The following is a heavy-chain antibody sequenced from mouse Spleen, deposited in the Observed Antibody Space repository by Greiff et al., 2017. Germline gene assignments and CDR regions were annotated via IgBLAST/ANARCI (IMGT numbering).Heavy chain of an antibody. CDR2: IDPETGGT. D-gene: IGHD1-1*01. V-gene: IGHV1-15*01. J-gene: IGHJ3*01. Sequence: QVQLKQSGAELVRPGASVTLSCKASGYTFTDYEMHWVKQTPVHGLEWIGAIDPETGGTAYNQKFKGKAILTADKSSSTAYMELRSLTSEDSAVYYCTRHYYDGSLFAYWGQGTLVTVSA. CDR3: TRHYYDGSLFAY. CDR1: GYTFTDYE.